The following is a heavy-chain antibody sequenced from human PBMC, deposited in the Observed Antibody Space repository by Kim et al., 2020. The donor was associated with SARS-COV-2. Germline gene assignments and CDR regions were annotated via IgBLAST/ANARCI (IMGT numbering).Heavy chain of an antibody. Sequence: SETLSLTCTVSGGSISSYYWSWIRQPPGKGLEWIGYIYYSGSTNYNPSLKSRVTISVDTSKNQFSLKLSSVTAADTAVYYCARVTGTPYYYYGMDVWGQGTTVTVSS. D-gene: IGHD1-7*01. J-gene: IGHJ6*02. V-gene: IGHV4-59*01. CDR3: ARVTGTPYYYYGMDV. CDR2: IYYSGST. CDR1: GGSISSYY.